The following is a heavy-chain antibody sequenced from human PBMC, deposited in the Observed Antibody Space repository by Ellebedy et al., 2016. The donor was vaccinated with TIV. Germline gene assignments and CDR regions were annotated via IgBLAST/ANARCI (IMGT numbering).Heavy chain of an antibody. D-gene: IGHD2-21*02. Sequence: SGPTLAKPKETLTLTCTVSGFSLTNIIMGVSWIRQPPGKALEWLAHIFSNDEKSYSTSLEARLSISKDTAKSQVVLTVASMDPVDTATYYCVRALKYCGGDCTYKFDFWGQGALVTVSS. CDR1: GFSLTNIIMG. J-gene: IGHJ4*02. CDR2: IFSNDEK. CDR3: VRALKYCGGDCTYKFDF. V-gene: IGHV2-26*01.